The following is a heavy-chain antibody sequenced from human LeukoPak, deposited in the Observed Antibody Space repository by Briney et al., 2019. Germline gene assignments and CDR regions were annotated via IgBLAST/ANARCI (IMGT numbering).Heavy chain of an antibody. D-gene: IGHD3-10*01. V-gene: IGHV1-69*06. J-gene: IGHJ6*03. CDR3: ARDRGSNIFAAYYYYYMDV. Sequence: ASVKVSCKASGGTFSSYAISWVRQAPGQGLEWMGGIIPIFGTANYAQKFQGRVTITADKSTSTAYMGLSSLRSEDTAVYYCARDRGSNIFAAYYYYYMDVWGKGTTVTVSS. CDR2: IIPIFGTA. CDR1: GGTFSSYA.